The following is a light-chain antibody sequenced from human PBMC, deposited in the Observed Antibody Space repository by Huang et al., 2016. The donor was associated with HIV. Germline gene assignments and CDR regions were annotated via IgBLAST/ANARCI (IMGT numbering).Light chain of an antibody. CDR1: QNIGDN. J-gene: IGKJ3*01. CDR2: GAS. CDR3: QQFNNWPPRFT. Sequence: EIVMTQSPATLSVSPGERATLSCRASQNIGDNLTWYQHKPGHAPRLLIYGASTSATGIPPRFSGSGSGTEFTLTISGLESEDFAVYYCQQFNNWPPRFTFGPGTTVDVK. V-gene: IGKV3-15*01.